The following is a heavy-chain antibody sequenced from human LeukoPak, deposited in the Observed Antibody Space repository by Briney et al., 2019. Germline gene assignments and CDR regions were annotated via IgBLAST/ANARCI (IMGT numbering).Heavy chain of an antibody. J-gene: IGHJ4*02. Sequence: GGSLRLSCAASGFTVSSNYMSWVRQAPGKGLEWVSVIYSGGSTYYADSVKGRFTISRDNSKNTLYLQMNSLRAEDTAVYYCARTGYVSGNYYIGYWGQGTLVTVSS. CDR3: ARTGYVSGNYYIGY. CDR2: IYSGGST. CDR1: GFTVSSNY. D-gene: IGHD3-10*01. V-gene: IGHV3-66*02.